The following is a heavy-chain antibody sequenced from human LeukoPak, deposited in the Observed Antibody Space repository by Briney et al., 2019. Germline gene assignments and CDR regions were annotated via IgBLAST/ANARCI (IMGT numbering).Heavy chain of an antibody. J-gene: IGHJ3*02. CDR2: MNPNSGNT. Sequence: ASVKVSCKASGYTFTSYDINWVRQATGQGLEWMGWMNPNSGNTGYAQKFQGRVTMTRNTSISTAYMELSSLRSEDTAVYYCARGPFHYYDSSGYPPDAFDIWGQGTMVTVSS. CDR1: GYTFTSYD. V-gene: IGHV1-8*01. CDR3: ARGPFHYYDSSGYPPDAFDI. D-gene: IGHD3-22*01.